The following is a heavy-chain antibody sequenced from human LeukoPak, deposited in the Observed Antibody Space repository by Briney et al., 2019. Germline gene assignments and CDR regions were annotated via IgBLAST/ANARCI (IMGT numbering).Heavy chain of an antibody. CDR3: AREGVGYFFDY. Sequence: GGSLRLSCAASGFTVSGNYVSWVRQAPGKGLEWVSVIHIGGRTYYADSVKGRFTISRDNSKNTLFLQMRGLRPGDTAIYYCAREGVGYFFDYWGQGALVTVSS. D-gene: IGHD5-18*01. CDR1: GFTVSGNY. J-gene: IGHJ4*02. CDR2: IHIGGRT. V-gene: IGHV3-53*05.